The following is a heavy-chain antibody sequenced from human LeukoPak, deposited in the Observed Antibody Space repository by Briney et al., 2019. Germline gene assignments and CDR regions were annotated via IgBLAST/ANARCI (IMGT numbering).Heavy chain of an antibody. V-gene: IGHV3-30*04. D-gene: IGHD2/OR15-2a*01. J-gene: IGHJ6*02. CDR1: GFTFSSYA. Sequence: GGSLRLSCAASGFTFSSYAMHWVRQAPGKGLEWVAVISYDGSNKYYADSVKGRFTISRDNSKNTLYLQMNSLRAEDTAVYYCARDPGSTSFFYCYYGMDVWGQGTTVTVSS. CDR2: ISYDGSNK. CDR3: ARDPGSTSFFYCYYGMDV.